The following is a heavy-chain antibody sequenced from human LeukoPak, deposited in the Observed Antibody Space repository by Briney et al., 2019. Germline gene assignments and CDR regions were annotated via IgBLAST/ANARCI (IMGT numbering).Heavy chain of an antibody. Sequence: PGGSLRLSCAASGFTFSSYAMHWVRQAPGKGLEWVAVISYDGSNKYYADSVKGRFTISRDNAKNSLYLQMNNLRAEDTGVYYCATSGEDGSALLYYNGFDVWGKGTTVSVSS. J-gene: IGHJ6*04. D-gene: IGHD3-10*01. CDR3: ATSGEDGSALLYYNGFDV. V-gene: IGHV3-30-3*01. CDR2: ISYDGSNK. CDR1: GFTFSSYA.